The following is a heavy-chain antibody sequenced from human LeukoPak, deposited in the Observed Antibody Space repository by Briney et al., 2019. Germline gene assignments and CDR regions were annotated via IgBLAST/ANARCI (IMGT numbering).Heavy chain of an antibody. CDR1: GYTVTGYY. V-gene: IGHV1-2*02. J-gene: IGHJ4*02. D-gene: IGHD3-10*01. CDR2: INPNSGGT. CDR3: ARDPAYITMVRGVIILGDEYYFDY. Sequence: ASVKVSCKASGYTVTGYYMHWVRQAPGQGLEWMGWINPNSGGTNYAQKFQGRVTMTRDTSISTAYMELSRLRSDDTAVYYCARDPAYITMVRGVIILGDEYYFDYWGQGTLVTVSS.